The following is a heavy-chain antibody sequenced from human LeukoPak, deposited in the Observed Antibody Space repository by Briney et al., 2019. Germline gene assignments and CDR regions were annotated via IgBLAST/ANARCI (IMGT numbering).Heavy chain of an antibody. CDR1: GFTFRDYY. V-gene: IGHV3-11*01. J-gene: IGHJ5*02. CDR2: ISSSGSTI. CDR3: ARGGITGTTVNGDWFDP. Sequence: SGGSLRLSCAASGFTFRDYYMSWIRQAPGKGLEWVSYISSSGSTIYYADSVKGRFTISRDNAKNSLYLQMNSLRAEDTAVYYCARGGITGTTVNGDWFDPWGQGTLVTVSS. D-gene: IGHD1-7*01.